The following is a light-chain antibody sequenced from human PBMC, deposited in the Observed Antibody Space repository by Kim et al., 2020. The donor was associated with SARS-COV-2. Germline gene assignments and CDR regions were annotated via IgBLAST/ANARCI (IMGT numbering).Light chain of an antibody. CDR3: QQYHSRPPWM. CDR1: EDVRGD. V-gene: IGKV3-15*01. Sequence: SPGDRTTLSCRTSEDVRGDLAWNQLSPGQSPRLLIFGASTRATDIPARFSGSGSGTDFTLPITNLQSEDFSVYYCQQYHSRPPWMFGQGTKVDIK. J-gene: IGKJ1*01. CDR2: GAS.